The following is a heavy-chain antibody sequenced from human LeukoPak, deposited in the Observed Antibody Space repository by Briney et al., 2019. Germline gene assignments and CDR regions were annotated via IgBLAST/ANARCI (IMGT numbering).Heavy chain of an antibody. V-gene: IGHV1-69*06. CDR1: GGTFSSYA. CDR3: ARDVMVRGYNWFDP. Sequence: SVKVSCKASGGTFSSYAISWVRQAPGQGLEWMGGIIPIFGTANYAQKFQGRVTITADKSTSTAYMELSSLRSEDTAVYYCARDVMVRGYNWFDPWGQGTLVTVSS. D-gene: IGHD3-10*01. CDR2: IIPIFGTA. J-gene: IGHJ5*02.